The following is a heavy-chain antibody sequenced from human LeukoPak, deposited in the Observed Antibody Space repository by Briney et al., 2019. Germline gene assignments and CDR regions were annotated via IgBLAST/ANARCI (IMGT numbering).Heavy chain of an antibody. D-gene: IGHD6-13*01. Sequence: SETLSLTCTVSGGSISSYYWSWIRQPPGMGLEWIGYIYYSGSTNYNPSLKSRVTISVDTSKNQFSLKLSSVTAADTAVYYCAREAIGRRHKYSSSWYNAFDIWGQGTMVTVSS. CDR1: GGSISSYY. J-gene: IGHJ3*02. V-gene: IGHV4-59*01. CDR2: IYYSGST. CDR3: AREAIGRRHKYSSSWYNAFDI.